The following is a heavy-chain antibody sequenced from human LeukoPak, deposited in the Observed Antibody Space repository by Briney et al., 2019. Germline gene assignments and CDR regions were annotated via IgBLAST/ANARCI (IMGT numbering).Heavy chain of an antibody. Sequence: GGSLRLSCAASGFTVSNNYMSWVRQAPGKGLEWVSVIYSVNRTSYADSVKGRFTISRDSSKSTLCLQMNSLTAEDTAVYYCARSPPWAPLDYCGQGTLVTVSS. CDR3: ARSPPWAPLDY. CDR1: GFTVSNNY. CDR2: IYSVNRT. J-gene: IGHJ4*02. V-gene: IGHV3-66*01.